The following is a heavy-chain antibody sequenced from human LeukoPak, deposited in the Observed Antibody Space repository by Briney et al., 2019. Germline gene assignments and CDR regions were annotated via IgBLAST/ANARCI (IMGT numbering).Heavy chain of an antibody. CDR3: AREGDVVADVNWFDP. CDR1: GYTFTSYD. Sequence: ASVKVSCKASGYTFTSYDINWVRQATGQGLEWMGWMNPNSGNTGYAQKFQGRVTITRNTSISTAYMELSSLRSEDTAVYYCAREGDVVADVNWFDPWGQGTLVTVSS. CDR2: MNPNSGNT. D-gene: IGHD2-2*01. V-gene: IGHV1-8*03. J-gene: IGHJ5*02.